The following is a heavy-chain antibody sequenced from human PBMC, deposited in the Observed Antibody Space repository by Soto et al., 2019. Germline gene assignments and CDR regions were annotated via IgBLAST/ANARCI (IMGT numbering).Heavy chain of an antibody. CDR3: ARAYTGRLPRRADYYYAMDV. CDR1: GFTFSNFD. V-gene: IGHV3-13*05. J-gene: IGHJ6*02. Sequence: GGSLRLSCATSGFTFSNFDMHWVRQVPGKGLEWVSAIGAARDPYYIGSVKGRFTISRENAKNSVYLQMNDLRAGDSAVYYCARAYTGRLPRRADYYYAMDVWGQGTTVTVSS. D-gene: IGHD2-2*02. CDR2: IGAARDP.